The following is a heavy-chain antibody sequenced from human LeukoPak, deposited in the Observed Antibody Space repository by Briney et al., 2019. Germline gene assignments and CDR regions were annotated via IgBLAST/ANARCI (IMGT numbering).Heavy chain of an antibody. Sequence: GESLKISCKGSGYSFTSYWIGWVRQMPGKGLEWMGIIYPGDSDTRYSPSFQGQVTISADKSISTAYLQWSSLKASDTAMYYCARRAAEGPHYYYYYMDVWGKGTTVTISS. CDR1: GYSFTSYW. V-gene: IGHV5-51*01. CDR2: IYPGDSDT. J-gene: IGHJ6*03. CDR3: ARRAAEGPHYYYYYMDV.